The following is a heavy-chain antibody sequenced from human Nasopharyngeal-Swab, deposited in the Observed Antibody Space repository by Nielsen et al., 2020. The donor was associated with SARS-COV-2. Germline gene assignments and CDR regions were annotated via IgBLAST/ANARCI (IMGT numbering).Heavy chain of an antibody. CDR3: ARGVTMVRGVIRKAGDYVDY. CDR1: GGSFSGYY. V-gene: IGHV4-34*01. Sequence: SETLSLTCAVYGGSFSGYYWSWIRQPPGKGLEWIGEINHSGSTNYNPSLKSRVTISVDTSKNQFSLKLSSVTAADTAVYYCARGVTMVRGVIRKAGDYVDYWGQGTLVTVSS. J-gene: IGHJ4*02. CDR2: INHSGST. D-gene: IGHD3-10*01.